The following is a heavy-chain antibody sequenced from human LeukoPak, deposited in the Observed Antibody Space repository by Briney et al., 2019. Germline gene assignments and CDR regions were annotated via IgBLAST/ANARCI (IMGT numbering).Heavy chain of an antibody. Sequence: PGGSLRLSCAASGFTFSSYGMHWVRQAPGKGLEWVAVISYDGSNKYYADSVKGRFTISRDNSKDTLYLQMNSLRAEDTAVYYCAKAVPYYYYGMDVWGQGTTVTASS. V-gene: IGHV3-30*18. CDR2: ISYDGSNK. J-gene: IGHJ6*02. CDR3: AKAVPYYYYGMDV. CDR1: GFTFSSYG.